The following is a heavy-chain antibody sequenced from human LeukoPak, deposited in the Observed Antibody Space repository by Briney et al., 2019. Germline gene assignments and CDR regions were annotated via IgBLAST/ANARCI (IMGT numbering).Heavy chain of an antibody. CDR1: GFTFRSYA. D-gene: IGHD2-21*01. V-gene: IGHV3-30-3*01. Sequence: GGSLRLSCAASGFTFRSYAMHWVRQAPGKGLEWVAVTSFDGSNKFYADSVKGRFTISRDNSKTMLYLQMSSLRTEDTAVYYCARELFYGLDIWGQGTTVTVSS. CDR2: TSFDGSNK. CDR3: ARELFYGLDI. J-gene: IGHJ6*02.